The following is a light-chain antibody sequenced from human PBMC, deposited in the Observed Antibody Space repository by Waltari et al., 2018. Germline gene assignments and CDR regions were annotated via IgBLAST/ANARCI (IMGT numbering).Light chain of an antibody. CDR1: SRDVGAYDY. J-gene: IGLJ2*01. V-gene: IGLV2-8*01. CDR2: EVS. CDR3: SSYAGSNNLV. Sequence: QSPLPHPPSPSGPPRQSVTISCTGTSRDVGAYDYVPWYQHRPGKAPKLLISEVSKRPSGVPDRFSGSRSGNTASLTVSGLQAEDEADYYCSSYAGSNNLVFGGGTKLTVL.